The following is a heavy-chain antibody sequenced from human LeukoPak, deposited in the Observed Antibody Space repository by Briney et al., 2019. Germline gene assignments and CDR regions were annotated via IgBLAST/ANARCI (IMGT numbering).Heavy chain of an antibody. CDR2: FSCSGST. V-gene: IGHV4-39*07. D-gene: IGHD1-1*01. CDR3: ARDWNRYAY. CDR1: GGSISSCTYS. J-gene: IGHJ4*02. Sequence: ASETLSLTCSVSGGSISSCTYSWGWIRQPPGKGLEWIGSFSCSGSTYYIPSLKSRVTISVDTSKSQFSLYMDSVTAADTAVYYCARDWNRYAYWGQGTLVTVSS.